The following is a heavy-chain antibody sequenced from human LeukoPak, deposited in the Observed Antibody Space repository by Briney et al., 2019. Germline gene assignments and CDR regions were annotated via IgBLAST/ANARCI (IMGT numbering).Heavy chain of an antibody. CDR2: IFHSGTT. J-gene: IGHJ6*03. CDR1: GDSISSDY. CDR3: ARTRPQDYGTSYMDV. D-gene: IGHD4-17*01. Sequence: SDSLSLTCNVSGDSISSDYWSWIRQTPGKGLEWIGFIFHSGTTDYNPSLQSRATISTDTSRKSFSLKLLSVTAADTAVYYCARTRPQDYGTSYMDVWGTSATVTVSS. V-gene: IGHV4-59*08.